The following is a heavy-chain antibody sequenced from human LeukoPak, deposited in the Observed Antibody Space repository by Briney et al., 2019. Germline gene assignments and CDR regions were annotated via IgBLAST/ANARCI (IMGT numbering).Heavy chain of an antibody. CDR2: INWNGGST. J-gene: IGHJ6*03. V-gene: IGHV3-20*04. Sequence: PGGSLRLSCAASGFTFDDYGMSWVRQAPGKGLEWVSGINWNGGSTGCADSVKGRFTISRDNSKNTLYLQMNSLRAEDTAVYYCASYYYGSGSYPTYYYYYMDVWGKGTTVTISS. D-gene: IGHD3-10*01. CDR3: ASYYYGSGSYPTYYYYYMDV. CDR1: GFTFDDYG.